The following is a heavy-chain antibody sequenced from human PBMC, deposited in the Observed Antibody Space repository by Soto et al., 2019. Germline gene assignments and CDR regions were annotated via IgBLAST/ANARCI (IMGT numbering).Heavy chain of an antibody. Sequence: GGSLRLSCAASGFTFSSYSMNWVRQAPGKGLEWVSGINRDGGSTSYADSVKGRFTISRDNAKNSLYLQMNSLRVEDTALYYCARAPGFYGDFFDYWGQGTLVTVSS. CDR2: INRDGGST. V-gene: IGHV3-20*04. D-gene: IGHD4-17*01. CDR3: ARAPGFYGDFFDY. CDR1: GFTFSSYS. J-gene: IGHJ4*02.